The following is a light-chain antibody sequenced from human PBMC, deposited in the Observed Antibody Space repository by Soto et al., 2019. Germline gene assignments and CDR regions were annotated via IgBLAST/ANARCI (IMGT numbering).Light chain of an antibody. Sequence: AIRMTQSPSSLSASTGDRVTITCRASQAISNYLAWYQQRPGRAPRLLVFGASRLESGVPSRFSGSGSGTDFSLSIGRLQSEDFATYYCQQYYSYPTFGQGTRLEIK. CDR3: QQYYSYPT. CDR2: GAS. V-gene: IGKV1-8*01. CDR1: QAISNY. J-gene: IGKJ5*01.